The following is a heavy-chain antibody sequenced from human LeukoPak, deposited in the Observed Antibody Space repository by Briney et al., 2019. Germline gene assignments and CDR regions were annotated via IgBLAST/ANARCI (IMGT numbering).Heavy chain of an antibody. CDR1: GGTFISYA. CDR3: ARVELSGSYFYYYYGMDV. D-gene: IGHD3-10*01. CDR2: IIPIFGTA. V-gene: IGHV1-69*13. J-gene: IGHJ6*02. Sequence: SVKVSCKASGGTFISYAISWVRQAPGQGLEWMGGIIPIFGTANYAQKFQGRVTITADESTSTAYMELSSLRSEDTAVYYCARVELSGSYFYYYYGMDVWGQGTTVTVSS.